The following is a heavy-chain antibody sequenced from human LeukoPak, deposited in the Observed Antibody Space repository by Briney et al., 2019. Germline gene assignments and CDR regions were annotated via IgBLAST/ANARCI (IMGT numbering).Heavy chain of an antibody. V-gene: IGHV4-4*02. D-gene: IGHD6-19*01. CDR3: ANRSQGGWTTWFDP. CDR1: GGSISSSNW. J-gene: IGHJ5*02. CDR2: IYHSGST. Sequence: SETLSLTCAVSGGSISSSNWWSWVRQPPGKGLEWIGEIYHSGSTNYNPSLKSRVTISLDKSKNQFSLKMSSVTAADTAVYYCANRSQGGWTTWFDPWGQGTLVTVSS.